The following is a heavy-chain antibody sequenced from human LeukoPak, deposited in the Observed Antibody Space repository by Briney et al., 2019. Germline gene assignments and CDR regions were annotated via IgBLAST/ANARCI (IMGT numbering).Heavy chain of an antibody. CDR2: TYYSGST. J-gene: IGHJ5*02. CDR1: GGSISSGDYY. CDR3: TRPYYYDSRIDP. V-gene: IGHV4-30-4*01. D-gene: IGHD3-22*01. Sequence: PSETLSFTCTVSGGSISSGDYYWSWIRQPPGKGLEWIGYTYYSGSTYYNPSLKSRVTISVDTSKNQLSLKLSSVTAADTAVYYCTRPYYYDSRIDPWGQGTLVTVSS.